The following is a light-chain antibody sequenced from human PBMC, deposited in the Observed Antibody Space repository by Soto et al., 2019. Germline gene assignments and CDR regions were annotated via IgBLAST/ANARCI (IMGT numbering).Light chain of an antibody. CDR3: QAWDSSSWV. V-gene: IGLV3-1*01. CDR2: QDS. Sequence: SYELTQPPSVSVSPGQTASITCSGDKLGEKYACWYQQKPGQSPVLVMYQDSKRPSGIPERFSGSMSGNTATLTISGTQAMDEADYYCQAWDSSSWVFGGGTKLTVL. CDR1: KLGEKY. J-gene: IGLJ3*02.